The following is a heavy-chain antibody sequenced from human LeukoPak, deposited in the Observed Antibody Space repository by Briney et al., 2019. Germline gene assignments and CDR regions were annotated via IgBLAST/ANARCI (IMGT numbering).Heavy chain of an antibody. Sequence: GGSLRLSCAASGFTFSSYGMHWVRQAPGKGLEWVAVISYDGSNKYYADSVKGRFTISRDNSENTLYLQMNSLRAEDTAVYYCAKEYYDILTGWAVVAAAVDYWGQGTLVTVSS. V-gene: IGHV3-30*18. CDR1: GFTFSSYG. D-gene: IGHD3-9*01. CDR3: AKEYYDILTGWAVVAAAVDY. J-gene: IGHJ4*02. CDR2: ISYDGSNK.